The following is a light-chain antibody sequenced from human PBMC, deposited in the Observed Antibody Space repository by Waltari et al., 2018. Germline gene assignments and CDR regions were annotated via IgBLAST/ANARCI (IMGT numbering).Light chain of an antibody. CDR1: QSLLHGDGRNF. J-gene: IGKJ2*01. Sequence: DVVMTQSPLSLPVTLGQPASISCRSSQSLLHGDGRNFLDWYLQKPGQSPQLLIYMGSNRASGVPDRFSGSGSGTYFTLKISRVEAEDVGVYYCQQCHSYSFGNGTKVEI. CDR2: MGS. V-gene: IGKV2-28*01. CDR3: QQCHSYS.